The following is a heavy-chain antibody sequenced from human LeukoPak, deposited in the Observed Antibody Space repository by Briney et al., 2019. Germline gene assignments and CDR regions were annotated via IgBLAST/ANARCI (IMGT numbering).Heavy chain of an antibody. CDR3: ARQKCTSASCLTKNAFDI. J-gene: IGHJ3*02. D-gene: IGHD2-2*01. V-gene: IGHV4-4*09. CDR1: GSISGYY. Sequence: ETLSLTCTVSGSISGYYWSWIRQPPGKGLEWIGYIYTSGSTNYNPSLESRVTISVDTSKNQFSLDLSSVAAADTAVYYCARQKCTSASCLTKNAFDIWGQGTMVTVSS. CDR2: IYTSGST.